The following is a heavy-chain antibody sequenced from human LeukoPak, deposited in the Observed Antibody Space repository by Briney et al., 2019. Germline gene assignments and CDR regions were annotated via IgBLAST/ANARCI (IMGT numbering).Heavy chain of an antibody. CDR3: ARNEYSSSDLYFDY. D-gene: IGHD6-6*01. J-gene: IGHJ4*02. CDR2: IYYSGST. Sequence: SETLSLTCAVSGGSISSYYWSWIRQPPGKGLEWIGYIYYSGSTNYNPSLKSRVTISVDTSKNQFSLKLSSVTAADTAVYYCARNEYSSSDLYFDYWGQGTLVTVSS. V-gene: IGHV4-59*01. CDR1: GGSISSYY.